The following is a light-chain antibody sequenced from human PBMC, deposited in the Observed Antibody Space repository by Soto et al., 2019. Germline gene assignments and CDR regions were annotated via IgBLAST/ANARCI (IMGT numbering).Light chain of an antibody. CDR2: DAS. CDR1: QSVSSY. CDR3: QQRSNWPRT. Sequence: EIVLTKSPATLSLSPGERATLSCRSSQSVSSYLAWYQQKPGQAPRLLIYDASNRATGIPARFSGSGSGTDFSLTISSLATEDFAVYYWQQRSNWPRTFGGGTKVEIK. V-gene: IGKV3-11*01. J-gene: IGKJ4*01.